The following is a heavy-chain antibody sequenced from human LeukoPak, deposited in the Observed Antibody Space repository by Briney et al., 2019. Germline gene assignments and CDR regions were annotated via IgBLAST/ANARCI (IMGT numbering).Heavy chain of an antibody. Sequence: SVKVSFKASGGTFSSYAISWVRQAPGQGLEWMGGIIPIFGTANYAQKFQGRVTITTDESTSTAYMELSSLRSEDTAVYYCARSVYYDFWSGYYPTHSFDYWGQGTLVTVSS. CDR1: GGTFSSYA. V-gene: IGHV1-69*05. J-gene: IGHJ4*02. CDR3: ARSVYYDFWSGYYPTHSFDY. CDR2: IIPIFGTA. D-gene: IGHD3-3*01.